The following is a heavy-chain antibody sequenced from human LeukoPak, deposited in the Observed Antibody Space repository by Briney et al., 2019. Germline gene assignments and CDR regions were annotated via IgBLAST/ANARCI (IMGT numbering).Heavy chain of an antibody. J-gene: IGHJ4*02. CDR1: GYTFNGHY. CDR2: INTNTGNP. Sequence: ASVKVSCKASGYTFNGHYMHWVRQAPGQGLEWMGWINTNTGNPTYAQGFTGRFVFSLDTSVSTAYLQISSLKAEDTAVYYCARFARSSSWHIDYWGQGTLVTVSS. D-gene: IGHD6-13*01. V-gene: IGHV7-4-1*02. CDR3: ARFARSSSWHIDY.